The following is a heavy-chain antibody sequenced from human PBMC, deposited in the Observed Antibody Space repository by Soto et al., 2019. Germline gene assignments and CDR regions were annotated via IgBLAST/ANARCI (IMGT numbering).Heavy chain of an antibody. CDR1: GGSFSGYY. CDR3: ARESHDILTGPPWVWYFDL. J-gene: IGHJ2*01. CDR2: INDRGSI. D-gene: IGHD3-9*01. V-gene: IGHV4-34*01. Sequence: QVQLQQWGAVPLRPLETLSLTCGVSGGSFSGYYWAWIRQSPGQGLEWIGEINDRGSINYNPSLKSLGSISVDTSKNHYSLNLRSVTAAETAVYYCARESHDILTGPPWVWYFDLWGRGTLVTVSS.